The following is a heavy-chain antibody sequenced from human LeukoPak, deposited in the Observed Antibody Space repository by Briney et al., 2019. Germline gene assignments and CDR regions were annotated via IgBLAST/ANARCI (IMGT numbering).Heavy chain of an antibody. D-gene: IGHD3-10*01. V-gene: IGHV4-34*01. CDR1: SGSFSGYY. Sequence: TSETLSLTCAVYSGSFSGYYWSWIRNPPGKGLDWIGESYHSGSTNYNPSLKSRVTISVDTAKNQCSLKLNSVTAAETAVYYCARGFATMVRGVVLDFWGQGTLVTVSS. CDR3: ARGFATMVRGVVLDF. CDR2: SYHSGST. J-gene: IGHJ4*02.